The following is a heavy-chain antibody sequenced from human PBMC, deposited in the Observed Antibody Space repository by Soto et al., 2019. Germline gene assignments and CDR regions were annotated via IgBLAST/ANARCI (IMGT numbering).Heavy chain of an antibody. CDR2: IYFTGNT. V-gene: IGHV4-39*01. CDR3: AGQTFTIAAASYGRSNWFDP. D-gene: IGHD6-25*01. J-gene: IGHJ5*02. CDR1: GGSITSSSHF. Sequence: SETLSLTCTASGGSITSSSHFWGWVRQPPGKGLEWIGTIYFTGNTYYTPSLKSRLTVSIDTSKNEFSLRLNSVTAADTAVYYCAGQTFTIAAASYGRSNWFDPWGPGTLVTVSS.